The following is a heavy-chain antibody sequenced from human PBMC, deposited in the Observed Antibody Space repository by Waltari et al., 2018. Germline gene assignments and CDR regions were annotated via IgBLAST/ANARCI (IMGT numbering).Heavy chain of an antibody. J-gene: IGHJ3*02. Sequence: EVQLVESGGGLVKPGGSLRLSCAASGFTFSSYSMNWVRQPPGQGLEWVSSISSSSSYIYYADSVKGRFTISRDNAKNSLYLQMNSLRAEDTAVYYCARDADRGYSYVPDAFDIWGQGTMVTVSS. V-gene: IGHV3-21*01. D-gene: IGHD5-18*01. CDR2: ISSSSSYI. CDR1: GFTFSSYS. CDR3: ARDADRGYSYVPDAFDI.